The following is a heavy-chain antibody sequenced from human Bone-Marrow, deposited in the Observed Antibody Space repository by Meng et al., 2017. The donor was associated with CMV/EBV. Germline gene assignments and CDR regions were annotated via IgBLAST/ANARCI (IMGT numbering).Heavy chain of an antibody. D-gene: IGHD3-10*02. CDR3: ARDLGNGRITMSY. CDR1: GFTVSSNY. CDR2: IYSGGST. J-gene: IGHJ4*02. V-gene: IGHV3-66*02. Sequence: GESLKISCAASGFTVSSNYMSWVRQAPGKGLEWVSVIYSGGSTYYADSVKGRFTISRDNSKNTLYLQMNSLRAEDTAVYYCARDLGNGRITMSYWGPGQRVNGAS.